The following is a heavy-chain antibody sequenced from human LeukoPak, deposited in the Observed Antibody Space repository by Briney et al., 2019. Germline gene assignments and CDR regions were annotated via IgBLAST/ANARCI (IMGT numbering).Heavy chain of an antibody. J-gene: IGHJ4*02. CDR3: ARTSGSFAGYFDF. CDR1: GFTLSRYG. V-gene: IGHV3-33*01. D-gene: IGHD1-26*01. CDR2: IWSDGNNK. Sequence: GRSLRLSCAASGFTLSRYGMHWVRQAPGKGLEWVADIWSDGNNKYYADSVKGRFTISRDNSKNMLFLQMNSLRTEDTALYYCARTSGSFAGYFDFWGQGTLVTVSS.